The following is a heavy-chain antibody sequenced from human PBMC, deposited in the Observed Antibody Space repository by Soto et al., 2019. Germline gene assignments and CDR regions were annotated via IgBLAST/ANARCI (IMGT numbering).Heavy chain of an antibody. Sequence: QVQLVQSGAEVKKPGSSMKISCKASGGLFSSCAISWVRQAPGQGLEWMGGIIPVFGTTNYAQKFQDRVTITADESTNTAYMDLSSLRSEDTAIYYCAMGGSPYVWFNEFWGQGTLVTVSS. CDR1: GGLFSSCA. J-gene: IGHJ4*02. D-gene: IGHD3-16*01. CDR3: AMGGSPYVWFNEF. V-gene: IGHV1-69*01. CDR2: IIPVFGTT.